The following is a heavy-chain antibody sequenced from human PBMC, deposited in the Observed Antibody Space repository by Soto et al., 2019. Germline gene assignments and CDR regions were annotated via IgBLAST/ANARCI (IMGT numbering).Heavy chain of an antibody. CDR2: IYYSGST. CDR1: GGSISSSSYY. D-gene: IGHD3-22*01. V-gene: IGHV4-39*01. Sequence: SETLSLTCTVPGGSISSSSYYWGWIRQPPGKGLEWIGSIYYSGSTYYNPSLKSRVTISVDTSKNQFSLKLSSVTAADTAVYYCARHVREYYYDSSGRYYYYYYGMDVWGQGTTVTVS. CDR3: ARHVREYYYDSSGRYYYYYYGMDV. J-gene: IGHJ6*02.